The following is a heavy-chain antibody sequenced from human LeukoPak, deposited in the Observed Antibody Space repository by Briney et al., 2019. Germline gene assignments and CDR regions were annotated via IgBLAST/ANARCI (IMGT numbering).Heavy chain of an antibody. CDR2: IKQDAGTE. CDR1: GFTFSSYW. Sequence: GGSLRLSCAASGFTFSSYWMSWVRQAPGEGVGRVSGIKQDAGTEYSVDPLKGRFTISRDNAYNSPYLQMNSLRAEDTAVSFCARGSRASSAYRYYLNYWGQGTLVTVSS. CDR3: ARGSRASSAYRYYLNY. D-gene: IGHD3-22*01. V-gene: IGHV3-7*01. J-gene: IGHJ4*02.